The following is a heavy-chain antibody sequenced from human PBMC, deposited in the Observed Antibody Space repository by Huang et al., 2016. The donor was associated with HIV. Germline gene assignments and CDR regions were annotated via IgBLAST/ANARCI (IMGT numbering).Heavy chain of an antibody. D-gene: IGHD2-21*01. CDR3: ATGFDTYYDI. CDR2: FDPEHCET. V-gene: IGHV1-24*01. CDR1: GSTRTELS. J-gene: IGHJ3*02. Sequence: QVQLVQSGAEVKKPGASVKVSCKVSGSTRTELSIHWVRQAPGNGLEWMGGFDPEHCETNYAQNFQGRVTMTEDTSTDPAYMELNSLRSEDTAVYYCATGFDTYYDIWGQGTMVIASS.